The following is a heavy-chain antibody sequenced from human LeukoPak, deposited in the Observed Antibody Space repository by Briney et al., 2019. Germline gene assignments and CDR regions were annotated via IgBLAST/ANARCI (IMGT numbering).Heavy chain of an antibody. CDR2: IYYSGST. J-gene: IGHJ4*02. Sequence: SETLSLTCTVSGGSIGGYYWSWIRQPPGKGLEWIGYIYYSGSTNYNPSLKSRVTMPVDTSKNQFSLRLSSVTAADTAAYYCAREGYTSGWYKTDYWGQGTLVTVSS. CDR1: GGSIGGYY. D-gene: IGHD6-19*01. CDR3: AREGYTSGWYKTDY. V-gene: IGHV4-59*01.